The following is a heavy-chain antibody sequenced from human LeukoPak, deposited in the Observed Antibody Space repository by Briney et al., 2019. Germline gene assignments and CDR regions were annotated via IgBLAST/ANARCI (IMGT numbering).Heavy chain of an antibody. CDR1: GFTFSTSA. V-gene: IGHV3-23*01. J-gene: IGHJ5*02. CDR3: AKGFMGATPNWGFDP. CDR2: IGSTGSAT. Sequence: GGSLRLSCATSGFTFSTSAMNWVRQAPGKGLEWVSGIGSTGSATYYADSVKGRFTISRDNSKNKLYLQMNSLRAEDTAVYYCAKGFMGATPNWGFDPWGQGTLVTVSS. D-gene: IGHD1-26*01.